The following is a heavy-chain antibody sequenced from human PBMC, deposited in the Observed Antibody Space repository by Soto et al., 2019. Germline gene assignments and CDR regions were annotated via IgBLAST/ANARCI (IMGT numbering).Heavy chain of an antibody. CDR2: IYSSGST. V-gene: IGHV3-53*01. CDR1: GFTVSSNY. Sequence: GGSLRLSCAASGFTVSSNYMSWVRQAPGKGLEWVSVIYSSGSTSYADSVKGRFTISRDNFKNTLYLQMNSLRAEDTAVYYCARIGDSGTWYRADTWGQGTLVTVS. J-gene: IGHJ5*02. CDR3: ARIGDSGTWYRADT. D-gene: IGHD6-13*01.